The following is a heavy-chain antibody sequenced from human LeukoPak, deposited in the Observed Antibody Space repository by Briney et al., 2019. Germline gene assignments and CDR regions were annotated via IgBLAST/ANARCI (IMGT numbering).Heavy chain of an antibody. CDR3: AREGIAAAERVRGQGLLDY. D-gene: IGHD6-13*01. CDR2: INHSGST. J-gene: IGHJ4*02. Sequence: SETLSLTCAVYGGSFSGYYWSWIRQPPGKGLEWIGEINHSGSTNYNPSLKSRVTISVDTSKNQFSLKLSSVTAADTAVYYCAREGIAAAERVRGQGLLDYWGQGTLVTVSS. CDR1: GGSFSGYY. V-gene: IGHV4-34*01.